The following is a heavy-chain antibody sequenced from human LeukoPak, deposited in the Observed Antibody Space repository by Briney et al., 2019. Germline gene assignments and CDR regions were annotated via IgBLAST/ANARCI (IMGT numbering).Heavy chain of an antibody. CDR2: IYSGGST. CDR1: GFTFNSYA. V-gene: IGHV3-66*01. D-gene: IGHD3-22*01. Sequence: GGSLRLSCSASGFTFNSYAMHWVRQAPGKGLEWVSVIYSGGSTYYADSVKGRFTISRDNSKNTLYLQMNSLRAEDTAVYYCARDLAYYDSSGYYHVNGLDYWGQGTLVTVSS. CDR3: ARDLAYYDSSGYYHVNGLDY. J-gene: IGHJ4*02.